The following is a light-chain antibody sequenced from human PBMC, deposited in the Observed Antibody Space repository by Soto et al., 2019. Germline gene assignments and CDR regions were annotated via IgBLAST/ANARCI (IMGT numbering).Light chain of an antibody. CDR2: DTS. CDR3: QQSFTTASS. CDR1: QSIGNY. J-gene: IGKJ2*01. Sequence: DIQMTQSPSSLSASVGDRVTITCRASQSIGNYLHWYQHIPGKAPKLLIYDTSILHIGVPSRFSGSGSGTHFTLTISSLRPEEIATYCCQQSFTTASSFGQGTKLEI. V-gene: IGKV1-39*01.